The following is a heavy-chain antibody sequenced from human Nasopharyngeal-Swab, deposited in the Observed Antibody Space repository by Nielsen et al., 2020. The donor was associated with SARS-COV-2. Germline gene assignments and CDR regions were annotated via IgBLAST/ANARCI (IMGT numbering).Heavy chain of an antibody. CDR1: GFTFSSYG. D-gene: IGHD5-12*01. V-gene: IGHV3-33*01. CDR3: ARDLRVVATINAGFEY. CDR2: IWYDGSNK. Sequence: GGSLRLSCAASGFTFSSYGMHWVRQAPGKGLEWVAVIWYDGSNKYYADSVKGRFTISRDNSKNTLYLQMNSLRAEDTAVYYCARDLRVVATINAGFEYWGQGTLVTVSS. J-gene: IGHJ4*02.